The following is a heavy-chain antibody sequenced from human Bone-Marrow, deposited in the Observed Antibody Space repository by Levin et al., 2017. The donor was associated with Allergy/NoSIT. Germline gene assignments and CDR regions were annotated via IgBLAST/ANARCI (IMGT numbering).Heavy chain of an antibody. J-gene: IGHJ4*02. Sequence: GESLKISCAASGFTFSSYAMHWVRQAPGKGLEWVAVISYDGSNKYYADSVKGRITISRDNSKNTLYLRMNSLRAEDTAVYYCARGGIESLGLDYWGQGTLVTVSS. V-gene: IGHV3-30-3*01. CDR1: GFTFSSYA. CDR3: ARGGIESLGLDY. CDR2: ISYDGSNK.